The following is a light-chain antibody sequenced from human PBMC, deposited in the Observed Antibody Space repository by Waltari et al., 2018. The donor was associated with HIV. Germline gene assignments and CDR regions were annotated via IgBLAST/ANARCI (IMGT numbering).Light chain of an antibody. CDR3: VAWDDSLSGFA. J-gene: IGLJ1*01. V-gene: IGLV1-47*01. CDR1: TPNAGSTY. Sequence: QSVLTQPPSVSGTLGQRVTISCPGSTPNAGSTYLYWYQQVPGTAPNQLIYRNDQRRSGVPDRFSASKSGASASRSISGLRSEDEADYYCVAWDDSLSGFAFGTGTKVTVL. CDR2: RND.